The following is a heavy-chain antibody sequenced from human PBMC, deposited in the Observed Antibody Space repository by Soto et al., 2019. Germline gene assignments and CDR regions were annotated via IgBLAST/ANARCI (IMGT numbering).Heavy chain of an antibody. CDR2: INPNSGGT. V-gene: IGHV1-2*02. D-gene: IGHD3-22*01. Sequence: ASVKVSCKASGYTFTGYYMHWVRQAPGQGLEWMGWINPNSGGTNYAQKFQGRVTMTRDTSISTAYMELSRLRSDDTAVYYCARDLWGYDSSGYYFDYWGQGTLVTVSS. J-gene: IGHJ4*02. CDR3: ARDLWGYDSSGYYFDY. CDR1: GYTFTGYY.